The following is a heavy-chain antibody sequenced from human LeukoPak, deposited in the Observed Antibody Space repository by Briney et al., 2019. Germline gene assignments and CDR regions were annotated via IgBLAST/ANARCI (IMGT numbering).Heavy chain of an antibody. CDR3: ARALEYYDFWSGYWFDP. V-gene: IGHV1-69*05. CDR2: IIPIFGTA. J-gene: IGHJ5*02. D-gene: IGHD3-3*01. CDR1: GGTFSSYA. Sequence: SVKVSCKASGGTFSSYAISWVRQAPGQGLEWMGGIIPIFGTANYAQKFQGRVTITTDESTSTAYMELSSLRSEDTAVYYCARALEYYDFWSGYWFDPWGQGTLVTVSS.